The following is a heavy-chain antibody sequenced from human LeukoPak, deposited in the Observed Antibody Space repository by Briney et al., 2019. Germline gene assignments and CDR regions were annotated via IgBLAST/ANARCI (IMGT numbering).Heavy chain of an antibody. CDR2: INPNSGGT. D-gene: IGHD5-18*01. CDR3: ARSRYSYGSDY. CDR1: GYTFTGYY. J-gene: IGHJ4*02. Sequence: ASVKVSCKASGYTFTGYYMHWVRQAPGQGLEWMGWINPNSGGTNYAQKFQGKVTMTRDTSISTAYMDLSRLRSDDTAVYYCARSRYSYGSDYWGQGTLVTVSS. V-gene: IGHV1-2*02.